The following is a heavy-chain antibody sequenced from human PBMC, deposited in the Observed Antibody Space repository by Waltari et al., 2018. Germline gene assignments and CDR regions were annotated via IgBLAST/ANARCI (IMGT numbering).Heavy chain of an antibody. CDR2: INPNSGGT. J-gene: IGHJ3*02. CDR3: ARDRYSSPRSHFDAFDI. V-gene: IGHV1-2*02. CDR1: GYTFTGYY. Sequence: QVQLVQSGAEVKTPGASVQVSCKASGYTFTGYYMHWVRPATGHGLGWMGWINPNSGGTNYAQKFQGRVTMTRDTSISTAYMELSRLRSDDTAVYYCARDRYSSPRSHFDAFDIWGQGTMVTVSS. D-gene: IGHD6-13*01.